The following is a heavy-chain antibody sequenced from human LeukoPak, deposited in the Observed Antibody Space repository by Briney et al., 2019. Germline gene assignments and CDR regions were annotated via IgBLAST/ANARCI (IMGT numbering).Heavy chain of an antibody. Sequence: PSETLSLTCTVSGGSISSYYWSWIRQPPGKGLEWIGYIYYSGSTNYNPSLKSRVTISVDTSKNQFSLKLSSVTAADTAVYYCARDSGSYYFDYWGQGTLVTVSS. V-gene: IGHV4-59*01. CDR1: GGSISSYY. CDR3: ARDSGSYYFDY. J-gene: IGHJ4*02. D-gene: IGHD5-12*01. CDR2: IYYSGST.